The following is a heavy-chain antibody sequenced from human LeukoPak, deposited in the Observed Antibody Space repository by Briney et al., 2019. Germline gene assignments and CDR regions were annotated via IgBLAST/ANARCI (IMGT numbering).Heavy chain of an antibody. CDR1: GYTFTNYG. CDR3: ARDHSGGSQVFDY. V-gene: IGHV1-18*01. D-gene: IGHD6-25*01. J-gene: IGHJ4*02. CDR2: ISAYNGNK. Sequence: ASVKVSCKASGYTFTNYGIAWVRQAPGQGLDWRGWISAYNGNKRYAQKVQDRVTMTTDTSTGTAYMELRDLRFDDTAIYYCARDHSGGSQVFDYWGQGTLVTVSS.